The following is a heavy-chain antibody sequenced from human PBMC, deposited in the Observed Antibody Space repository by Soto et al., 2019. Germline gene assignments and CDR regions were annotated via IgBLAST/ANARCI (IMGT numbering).Heavy chain of an antibody. D-gene: IGHD6-19*01. Sequence: QVQLQESGPRLVKPSETLSLTCTVSGGSISSDYWNWIRQPQGKGPEWIGYIYYSGSTNYNPSLKSRVAISVDTSKNQFSLKLSSVTAADTAVYYCARIRSSGWGDFDYWGQGTLVTVSS. CDR1: GGSISSDY. CDR2: IYYSGST. V-gene: IGHV4-59*01. CDR3: ARIRSSGWGDFDY. J-gene: IGHJ4*02.